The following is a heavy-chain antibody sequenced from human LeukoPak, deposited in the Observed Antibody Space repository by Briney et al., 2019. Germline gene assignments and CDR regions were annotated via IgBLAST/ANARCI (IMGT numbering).Heavy chain of an antibody. D-gene: IGHD3-3*01. CDR1: GFTFSSYW. Sequence: SGGSLRLSCAASGFTFSSYWMSWVRQAPGKGLEWVANIKQDGSEKYYVDSVKGRFTISRDNAKNSLYLQMNSLRAEDTAVYYCARGGGLTIFGVVIIRPDGALDIWGQGTMVTVSS. V-gene: IGHV3-7*01. CDR3: ARGGGLTIFGVVIIRPDGALDI. J-gene: IGHJ3*02. CDR2: IKQDGSEK.